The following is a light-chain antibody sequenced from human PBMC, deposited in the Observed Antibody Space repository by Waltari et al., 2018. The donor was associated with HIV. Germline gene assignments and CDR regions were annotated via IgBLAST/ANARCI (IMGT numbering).Light chain of an antibody. CDR3: QQYNHWPLA. CDR2: GAS. Sequence: EIVMTQSPSILSVSPGERATLSCRPSQSVSRNVAWYQQRPGQAPRLLIYGASVRATDSPARFSGSGSATEFTLTRSSLQSEDFAVYFCQQYNHWPLAFGQGTKVEVK. V-gene: IGKV3-15*01. J-gene: IGKJ1*01. CDR1: QSVSRN.